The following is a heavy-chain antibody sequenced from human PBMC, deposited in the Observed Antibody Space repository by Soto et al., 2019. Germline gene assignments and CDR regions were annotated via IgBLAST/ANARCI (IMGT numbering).Heavy chain of an antibody. D-gene: IGHD3-3*01. J-gene: IGHJ4*02. CDR1: GFTFSSYG. V-gene: IGHV3-30*18. Sequence: QVQLVESGGGVVQPGRSLRLSCAASGFTFSSYGMHWARQAPGKGLEWVAVISYDGSNKYYADSVKGRFTISRDNSKNTLYLQMNSLRAEDTAVYYCAKDRLSDFWSGYYFDYWGQGTLVTVSS. CDR3: AKDRLSDFWSGYYFDY. CDR2: ISYDGSNK.